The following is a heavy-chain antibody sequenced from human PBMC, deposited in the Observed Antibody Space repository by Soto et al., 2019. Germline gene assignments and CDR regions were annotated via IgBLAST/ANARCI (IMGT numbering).Heavy chain of an antibody. J-gene: IGHJ4*02. V-gene: IGHV1-18*04. Sequence: QVQLVQSGAEVKKPGASVKVSCKASGYTFTDYGISWVRQAPGQGLEWMGWIGTKTGNTNYAQIVQGRVTLTTDTPASTAYMELRSLRSDDTAMYYCARDRFQYDSSGQGDYWGQGTLVTVSS. CDR2: IGTKTGNT. CDR3: ARDRFQYDSSGQGDY. CDR1: GYTFTDYG. D-gene: IGHD3-22*01.